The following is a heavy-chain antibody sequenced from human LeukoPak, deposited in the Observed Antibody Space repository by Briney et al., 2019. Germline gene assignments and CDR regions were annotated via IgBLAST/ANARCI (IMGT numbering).Heavy chain of an antibody. V-gene: IGHV4-38-2*02. Sequence: PSETLSLTCAVSGYSISSGYYWGWIRQPPGKGLEWIGSIYHSGSTYYNPSLKSRVTISVDTSKNQFSLKLSSVTAADTAVYYCARDSDYDSSGYYYGEGFDYWGHGTLVTVSS. J-gene: IGHJ4*01. CDR1: GYSISSGYY. D-gene: IGHD3-22*01. CDR2: IYHSGST. CDR3: ARDSDYDSSGYYYGEGFDY.